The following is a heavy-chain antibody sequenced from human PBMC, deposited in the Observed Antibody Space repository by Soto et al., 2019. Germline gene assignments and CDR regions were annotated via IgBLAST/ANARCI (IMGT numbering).Heavy chain of an antibody. J-gene: IGHJ6*02. CDR2: INSRGTYT. Sequence: PGGSLRLSCAASGFKFPDYHMTWIRQAQGKGLEWISYINSRGTYTTYADSVRGRFTVSRDNAKNSLYLQMDSLTGEDTAVYYCARVAPTIFGAQFHQNLVDVWGQGNMVTVAS. CDR1: GFKFPDYH. V-gene: IGHV3-11*06. D-gene: IGHD3-3*01. CDR3: ARVAPTIFGAQFHQNLVDV.